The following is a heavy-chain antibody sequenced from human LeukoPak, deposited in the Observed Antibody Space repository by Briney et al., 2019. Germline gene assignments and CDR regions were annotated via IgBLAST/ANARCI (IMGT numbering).Heavy chain of an antibody. D-gene: IGHD3-3*01. CDR3: ARPNVDYDFWSGYSRGYFDY. V-gene: IGHV1-18*01. CDR1: GYTFTSYG. Sequence: ASVKVSCKASGYTFTSYGISWVRQAPGHGLEWMGWISGYNGDANYAQKLQGRVTMTTDTSTSTAYMELRSLRSDDTAVYYCARPNVDYDFWSGYSRGYFDYWGQGTLVTVSS. CDR2: ISGYNGDA. J-gene: IGHJ4*02.